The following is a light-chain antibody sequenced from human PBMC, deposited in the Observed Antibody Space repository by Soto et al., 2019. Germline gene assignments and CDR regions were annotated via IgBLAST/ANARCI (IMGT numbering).Light chain of an antibody. V-gene: IGLV2-14*01. CDR3: SSYVGNNNLV. J-gene: IGLJ3*02. CDR1: SSDVGGYNY. Sequence: QSVLTQPASVSGSPGQSITISCTGTSSDVGGYNYVSWYQQYPGRVPKLLIYKVSNRPSGVSNRFSGSKSGNTASLTVSGLQADDEADYFCSSYVGNNNLVFGGGTKLTVL. CDR2: KVS.